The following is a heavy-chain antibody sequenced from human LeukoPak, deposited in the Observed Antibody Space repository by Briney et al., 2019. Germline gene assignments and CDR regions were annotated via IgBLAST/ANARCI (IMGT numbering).Heavy chain of an antibody. V-gene: IGHV1-69*13. CDR3: ARDFGIAAAFFDY. J-gene: IGHJ4*02. Sequence: GASVKVSCKASGGTFSSYAISWVRQAPGQGLEWMGGIIPIFGTANYAQKFQGRVTITADESTSTAYMELSSLRSEDTAVYYCARDFGIAAAFFDYWGQGTLVTVSS. D-gene: IGHD6-13*01. CDR2: IIPIFGTA. CDR1: GGTFSSYA.